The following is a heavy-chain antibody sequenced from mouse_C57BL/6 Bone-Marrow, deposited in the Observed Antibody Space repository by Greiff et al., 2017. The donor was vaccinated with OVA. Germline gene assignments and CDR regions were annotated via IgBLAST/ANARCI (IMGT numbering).Heavy chain of an antibody. CDR1: GSTFTSYW. CDR2: IDPTSGGT. CDR3: ATDVVYAMDY. D-gene: IGHD1-1*02. V-gene: IGHV1-72*01. J-gene: IGHJ4*01. Sequence: QVQLQQPGAELVKPGASVKLSCKASGSTFTSYWMHWVKQRPGRGLEWIGRIDPTSGGTKYNEQFKSKATLTVDKPASTAYMQRSSLTSEDSAVYYCATDVVYAMDYWGQGTSVTVSS.